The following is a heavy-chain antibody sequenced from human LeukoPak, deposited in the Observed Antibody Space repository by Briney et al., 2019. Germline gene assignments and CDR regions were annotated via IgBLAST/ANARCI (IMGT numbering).Heavy chain of an antibody. CDR3: ATGKGGSGSYSGFDY. J-gene: IGHJ4*02. V-gene: IGHV1-24*01. CDR1: GGTFSSYA. Sequence: ASVKVSCKASGGTFSSYAISWVRQAPGQGLEWMGGFDPEDGETIYAQKFQGRVTMTEDTSTDTAYMELSSLRSEDTAVYYCATGKGGSGSYSGFDYWGQGTLVTVSS. CDR2: FDPEDGET. D-gene: IGHD3-10*01.